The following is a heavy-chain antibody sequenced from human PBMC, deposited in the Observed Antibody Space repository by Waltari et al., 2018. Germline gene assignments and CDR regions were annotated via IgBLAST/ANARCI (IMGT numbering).Heavy chain of an antibody. V-gene: IGHV3-74*01. J-gene: IGHJ4*02. CDR2: INGDGRNT. CDR1: GFTFSGYW. Sequence: EVPLVESGGGLVQHGGSLRLSCAASGFTFSGYWMHWVRQAPGKGLVWVSRINGDGRNTNYADSVKGRFTISRDNAKNTLYLQMNSLRAEDTAVYYCVRGGGTYGDWDYWGLGTLVTVSS. CDR3: VRGGGTYGDWDY. D-gene: IGHD4-17*01.